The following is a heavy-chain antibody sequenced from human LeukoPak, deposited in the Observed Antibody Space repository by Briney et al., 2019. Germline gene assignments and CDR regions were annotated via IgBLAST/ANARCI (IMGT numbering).Heavy chain of an antibody. V-gene: IGHV1-69*06. D-gene: IGHD1-7*01. CDR1: GDTPPSHA. CDR3: ARDYNWNFADSSPFDY. Sequence: SVKVSCKSSGDTPPSHAISWVRQAPGQGLEWMGRIIPAFGTANYAQKFQGRVTITVDKSTRTAYMEMSSLRSEDTAVYYCARDYNWNFADSSPFDYWGQGTLVTVSS. J-gene: IGHJ4*02. CDR2: IIPAFGTA.